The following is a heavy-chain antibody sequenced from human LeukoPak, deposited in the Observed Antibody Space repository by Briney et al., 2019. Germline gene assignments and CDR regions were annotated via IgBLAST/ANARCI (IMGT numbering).Heavy chain of an antibody. Sequence: GGSLRLSCAASGFTFSNYAMHWVRQAPGKGLEWVAVILYDGSNKYYADSVKGRFTISRDNSKNTLYLQMNSLRAEDTAVYYCARAAYCGGDCWYFDYWGQGTLVTVSS. V-gene: IGHV3-30*19. CDR1: GFTFSNYA. J-gene: IGHJ4*02. CDR3: ARAAYCGGDCWYFDY. CDR2: ILYDGSNK. D-gene: IGHD2-21*02.